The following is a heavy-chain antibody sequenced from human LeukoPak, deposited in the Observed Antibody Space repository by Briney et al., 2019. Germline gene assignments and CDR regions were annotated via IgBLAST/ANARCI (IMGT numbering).Heavy chain of an antibody. CDR2: IYYSGST. CDR1: GGSISSYY. CDR3: ARNWYYDFWSGYYTPSYFDY. Sequence: KPSETLSLTCTVSGGSISSYYWSWIRQPPGKGLEWIGYIYYSGSTNYNPSLKSRVTISVDTSKNQFSLKLSSVTAADTAVYYCARNWYYDFWSGYYTPSYFDYWGQGTLVTVSS. D-gene: IGHD3-3*01. V-gene: IGHV4-59*12. J-gene: IGHJ4*02.